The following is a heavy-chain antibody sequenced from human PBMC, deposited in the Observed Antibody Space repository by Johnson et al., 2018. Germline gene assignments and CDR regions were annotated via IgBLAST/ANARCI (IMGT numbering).Heavy chain of an antibody. CDR1: GFTFSSYG. CDR2: ISYDGRNK. D-gene: IGHD4-17*01. V-gene: IGHV3-30*18. J-gene: IGHJ1*01. Sequence: QLVQSGGGVVQPGRSLRLSCAASGFTFSSYGMHWVRQAPGKGLEWVAVISYDGRNKYYADPVQGRFTIPRDNSKNTLYLQMNSRRAEDTAVYYCAKDSGPHDYGDPRGEYFQHWGQGTLVTVSS. CDR3: AKDSGPHDYGDPRGEYFQH.